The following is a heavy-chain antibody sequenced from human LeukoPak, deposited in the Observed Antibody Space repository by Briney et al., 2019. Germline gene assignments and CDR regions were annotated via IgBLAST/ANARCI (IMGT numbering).Heavy chain of an antibody. CDR1: GFTFSSYG. J-gene: IGHJ4*02. V-gene: IGHV3-33*01. D-gene: IGHD1-26*01. CDR2: IWYDGSNK. Sequence: QPGRSLRLSCAASGFTFSSYGMHWVRQAPGKGLEWVAVIWYDGSNKYCADSVKGRFTISRDNSKNTLYLQMNSLRAEDTAVYYCARVRTRWELLPEYWGQGTLVTVSS. CDR3: ARVRTRWELLPEY.